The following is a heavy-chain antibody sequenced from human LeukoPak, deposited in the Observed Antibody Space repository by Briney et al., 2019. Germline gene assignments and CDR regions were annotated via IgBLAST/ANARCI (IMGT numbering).Heavy chain of an antibody. J-gene: IGHJ4*02. CDR2: INPKSGAT. CDR3: ARDSEAAAGLSFDY. CDR1: GYTFTGYY. Sequence: ASVKVSCKTFGYTFTGYYMHWVRQAPGQGLEWMGWINPKSGATNYEQKFQGRVTMTRDTSISAAYLELSRLRSDDTAVYYCARDSEAAAGLSFDYWGQGTLVTVSS. V-gene: IGHV1-2*02. D-gene: IGHD6-13*01.